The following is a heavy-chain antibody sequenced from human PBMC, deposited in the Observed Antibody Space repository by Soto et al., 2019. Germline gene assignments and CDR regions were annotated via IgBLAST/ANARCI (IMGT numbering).Heavy chain of an antibody. CDR2: ISSSSSTI. CDR3: ARDGILTGYYQGGFDY. V-gene: IGHV3-48*02. Sequence: GGSLRLSCAASGFTFSSYSMNWVRQAPGKGLEWVSYISSSSSTIYYADSVKGRFTISRDNAKNSLYLQMNSLRDEDTAVYYCARDGILTGYYQGGFDYWGQGTLVTVSS. D-gene: IGHD3-9*01. CDR1: GFTFSSYS. J-gene: IGHJ4*02.